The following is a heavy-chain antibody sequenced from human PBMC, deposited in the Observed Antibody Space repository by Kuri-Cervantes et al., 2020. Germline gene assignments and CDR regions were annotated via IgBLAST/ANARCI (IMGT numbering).Heavy chain of an antibody. CDR1: AFTFSVYT. Sequence: GGSLRLSCAASAFTFSVYTLHWVRQAPGKGLEWVAVISNDGASKYYADSVKGRFTISRDNSKNTLYLQMNSLRAEDTAVYYCARGLPASKSETRLLWFGELNYWGQGTLVTVSS. CDR2: ISNDGASK. D-gene: IGHD3-10*01. V-gene: IGHV3-30-3*01. CDR3: ARGLPASKSETRLLWFGELNY. J-gene: IGHJ4*02.